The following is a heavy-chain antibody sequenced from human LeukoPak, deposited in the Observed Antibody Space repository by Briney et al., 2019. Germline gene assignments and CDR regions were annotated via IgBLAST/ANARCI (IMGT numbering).Heavy chain of an antibody. Sequence: TQPLTYLVVSCSISRYYFKWVQQPPRKGLEWIGYIYYSGSNNYNPSLKSRVTISVDTSKNQFSLKLSSVTAADTAVYYCARDLDGRFDYWGQGTLVTVSS. D-gene: IGHD3/OR15-3a*01. J-gene: IGHJ4*02. CDR2: IYYSGSN. V-gene: IGHV4-59*01. CDR3: ARDLDGRFDY. CDR1: SCSISRYY.